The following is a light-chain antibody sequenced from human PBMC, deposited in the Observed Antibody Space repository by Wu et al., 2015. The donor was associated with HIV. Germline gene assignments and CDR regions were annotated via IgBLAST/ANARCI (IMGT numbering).Light chain of an antibody. CDR1: QSVASF. CDR2: DAS. J-gene: IGKJ1*01. CDR3: QYYGNSPCT. Sequence: EIVLTQFPATLSLSPEERATLSCRASQSVASFLAWYQQKPGQAPRLLIYDASNRATGIPARFSGSGSGTDFTLTISRLEPEDFAMYYCQYYGNSPCTFGQGTKVEI. V-gene: IGKV3-11*01.